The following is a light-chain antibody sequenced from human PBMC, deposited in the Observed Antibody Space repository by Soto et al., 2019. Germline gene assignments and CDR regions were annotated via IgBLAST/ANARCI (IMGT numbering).Light chain of an antibody. J-gene: IGKJ5*01. V-gene: IGKV3-15*01. CDR1: QRVSSN. CDR2: GAS. Sequence: EIVMTQSPAPLSLSPGGKDNPSFRASQRVSSNLSRYQQKPCQAPRLLIYGASTSATGIPARFSGSGSGTEFTLTISSLQSEDFAVYYCQQYNNWPPITFGRGTRLEIK. CDR3: QQYNNWPPIT.